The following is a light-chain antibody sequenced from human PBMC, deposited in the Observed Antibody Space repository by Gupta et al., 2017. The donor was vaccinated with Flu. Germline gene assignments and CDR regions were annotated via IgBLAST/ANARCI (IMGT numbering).Light chain of an antibody. CDR1: QGIKIF. Sequence: DIQMTQSPSSLSASVGDRVTFTCRASQGIKIFLNWFQQKPGQAPKLLVHDASNVQRGAPSRFSGIGSGTEFNFTITGLRPEDVATYCCRQEDLFPCTFGLGTKLNIK. V-gene: IGKV1-33*01. CDR3: RQEDLFPCT. CDR2: DAS. J-gene: IGKJ2*02.